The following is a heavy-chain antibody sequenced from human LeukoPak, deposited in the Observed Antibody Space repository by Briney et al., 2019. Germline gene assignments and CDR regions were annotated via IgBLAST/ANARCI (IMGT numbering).Heavy chain of an antibody. D-gene: IGHD6-13*01. CDR1: DDSISDYY. CDR3: AGLNRRGSSWYPGDY. V-gene: IGHV4-59*12. J-gene: IGHJ4*02. Sequence: PSQTLSLTCTVSDDSISDYYRGWNRQPQRKGLEWIGYIHNSGTSTYNLSLKSRVTISADTSKNQFSLKLSSVTAADTAVYYCAGLNRRGSSWYPGDYWGQGTLVTVSS. CDR2: IHNSGTS.